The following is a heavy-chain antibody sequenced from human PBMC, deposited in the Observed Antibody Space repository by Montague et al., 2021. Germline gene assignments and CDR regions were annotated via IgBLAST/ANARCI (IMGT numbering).Heavy chain of an antibody. CDR3: AREWSAFDF. V-gene: IGHV4-59*01. J-gene: IGHJ3*01. CDR1: GDSMNTYK. Sequence: SETLSLTCTVSGDSMNTYKWNWIRQPPGKGLEWIGYIYSSGNTNYNPSLKSRATISVDTSRNQFSLEVRSVTAADTAKYYCAREWSAFDFWGQGIMVTASS. CDR2: IYSSGNT. D-gene: IGHD1-26*01.